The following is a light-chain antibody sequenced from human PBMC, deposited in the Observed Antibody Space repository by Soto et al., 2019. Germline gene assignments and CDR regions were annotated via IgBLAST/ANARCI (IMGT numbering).Light chain of an antibody. CDR3: SSKRDSSTLFV. J-gene: IGLJ1*01. CDR1: NSDVGGLNY. V-gene: IGLV2-14*01. CDR2: EVS. Sequence: QSALTQPASVSGSPGQSITISCTGTNSDVGGLNYVSWYQHHPGNAPKLIIYEVSYRPSGVSDRFSGAKSDNTASLTISGLQTDDEADYYCSSKRDSSTLFVFGTGTKLTV.